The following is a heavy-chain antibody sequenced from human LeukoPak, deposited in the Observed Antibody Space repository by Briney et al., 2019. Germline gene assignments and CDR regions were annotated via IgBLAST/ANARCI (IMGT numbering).Heavy chain of an antibody. D-gene: IGHD2-15*01. CDR3: ARGAPGSYCSGGSCPYFDY. CDR2: VNPNSGHT. CDR1: GYTFTSYD. Sequence: GASVKVFCNASGYTFTSYDINWVRQPTRQGLEWMGWVNPNSGHTGYAQKFQGRVTMTRNTYIHNVYMELSSLRSEDTAVYYCARGAPGSYCSGGSCPYFDYWGQGTLVSVSS. J-gene: IGHJ4*02. V-gene: IGHV1-8*01.